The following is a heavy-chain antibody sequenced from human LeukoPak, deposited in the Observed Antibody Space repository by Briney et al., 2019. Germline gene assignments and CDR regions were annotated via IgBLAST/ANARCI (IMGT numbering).Heavy chain of an antibody. D-gene: IGHD6-13*01. CDR3: ARDLFSRGDY. CDR2: IIPIFGTA. Sequence: ASVKVSCKASGGTFSSYAISWVRQAPGQGLEWMGGIIPIFGTANYAQKFQGRVTITADESTSTAYMELSSLTSEDTAVSSCARDLFSRGDYWGQGTPVTVSS. CDR1: GGTFSSYA. V-gene: IGHV1-69*13. J-gene: IGHJ4*02.